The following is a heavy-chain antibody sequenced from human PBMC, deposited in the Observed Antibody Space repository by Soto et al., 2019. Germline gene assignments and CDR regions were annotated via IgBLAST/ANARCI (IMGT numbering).Heavy chain of an antibody. Sequence: PGGSLRLSCAASGFTFSSHSMNWVRQAPGKGLEWVSSISSSSSYIYYADSVKGRFTISRDNAKNSLYLQMNSLRAEDTAVYYCARDLAARYFDYWGQGTLVTVSS. CDR3: ARDLAARYFDY. J-gene: IGHJ4*02. CDR2: ISSSSSYI. CDR1: GFTFSSHS. D-gene: IGHD6-6*01. V-gene: IGHV3-21*01.